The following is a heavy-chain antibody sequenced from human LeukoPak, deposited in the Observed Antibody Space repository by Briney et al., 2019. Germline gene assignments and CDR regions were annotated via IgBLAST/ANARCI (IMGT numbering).Heavy chain of an antibody. J-gene: IGHJ4*02. V-gene: IGHV1-2*02. D-gene: IGHD3-3*01. CDR1: GYTFTGYY. CDR2: INPNSGGT. CDR3: ATGWYYDFWSGSLTIHDY. Sequence: ASVKVSCKASGYTFTGYYMHWVRQAPGQGLEWMGWINPNSGGTNYAQKFQGRVTMTEDTSTDTAYMELSSLRSEDTAVYYCATGWYYDFWSGSLTIHDYWGQGTLVTVSS.